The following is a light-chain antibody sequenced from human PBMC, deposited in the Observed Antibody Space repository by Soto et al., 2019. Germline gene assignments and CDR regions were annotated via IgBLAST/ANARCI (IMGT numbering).Light chain of an antibody. V-gene: IGKV3-15*01. J-gene: IGKJ5*01. Sequence: EIVMTQSTATLSVSPGERATLSCRASQSISSNVGWYQQRPGQAPRLLIYGASTRATGIPARFSGSGSGTEFTLTISSLDSEDSAVYYCQQYNTWRQITFGQGTRLEIK. CDR1: QSISSN. CDR2: GAS. CDR3: QQYNTWRQIT.